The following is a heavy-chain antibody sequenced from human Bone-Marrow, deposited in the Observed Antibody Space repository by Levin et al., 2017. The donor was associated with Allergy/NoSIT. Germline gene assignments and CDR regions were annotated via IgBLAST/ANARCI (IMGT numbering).Heavy chain of an antibody. Sequence: SVKVSCKASGDTFDNYAINWVRQAPGQGLEWMGVIIPLFGTSNYAQKFHGRVTITADRSTTTAYMELTSLTSEDTAVYYCARELGRSPYFGYWGQGTLVTVSS. CDR1: GDTFDNYA. CDR3: ARELGRSPYFGY. CDR2: IIPLFGTS. D-gene: IGHD7-27*01. J-gene: IGHJ4*02. V-gene: IGHV1-69*06.